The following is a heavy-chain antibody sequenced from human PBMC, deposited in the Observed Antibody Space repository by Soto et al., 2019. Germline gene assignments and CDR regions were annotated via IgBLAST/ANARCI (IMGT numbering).Heavy chain of an antibody. Sequence: QVQLVESGGGVVQPGRSLRLSCAASGFSFSNYAMHWVRQAPGKGLEWVAVISYDGGNKYYADSVKRRLTISRDNSKHTVYLHMYGTRAEDTAAYYCARHTWQQPRDYYSGMDVWGQGTTVAVAS. CDR1: GFSFSNYA. D-gene: IGHD6-13*01. J-gene: IGHJ6*02. V-gene: IGHV3-30-3*01. CDR2: ISYDGGNK. CDR3: ARHTWQQPRDYYSGMDV.